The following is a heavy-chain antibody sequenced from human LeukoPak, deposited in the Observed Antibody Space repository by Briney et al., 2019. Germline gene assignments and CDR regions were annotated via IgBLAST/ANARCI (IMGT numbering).Heavy chain of an antibody. V-gene: IGHV3-30*18. J-gene: IGHJ6*03. CDR3: AKEGYSRGYYSYYYMDV. CDR1: GFTLSRHG. Sequence: GGSLRLSCAASGFTLSRHGMHWVRQAPGRGLEWLAVVSDNGGLKYYSDSVKGRFTISRDNSKNTLYVQMNSLRAEDTAVYYCAKEGYSRGYYSYYYMDVWGKGTTVTVSS. D-gene: IGHD6-13*01. CDR2: VSDNGGLK.